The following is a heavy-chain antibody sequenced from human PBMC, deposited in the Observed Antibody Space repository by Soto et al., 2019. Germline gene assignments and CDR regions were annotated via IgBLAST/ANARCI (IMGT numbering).Heavy chain of an antibody. CDR1: GFSFSVYW. D-gene: IGHD6-6*01. Sequence: EVQLVESGGGLVQPGGSLRVSCAASGFSFSVYWMTWVRQAPGKGLEWVANIMQDGSEKYYVDSVKGRFTISRDNAKNSLYMQMNSLRVEDTAVYYCARATYSNSLFVDYYYGMDIWGQGTKVTVSS. CDR2: IMQDGSEK. CDR3: ARATYSNSLFVDYYYGMDI. V-gene: IGHV3-7*03. J-gene: IGHJ6*02.